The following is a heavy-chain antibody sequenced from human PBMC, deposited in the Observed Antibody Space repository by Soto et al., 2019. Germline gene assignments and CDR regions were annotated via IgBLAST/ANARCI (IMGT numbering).Heavy chain of an antibody. Sequence: QVQLVQSGAEVKETGASVKVSCKASGYSFIGYGLSWVRQAPGQGLEWMGWISVYNGKTNYAQTFQDRVTMTPDTSTSTVYMELKSLRSDDTAVYYCARGRRPLIGGCYDTSGYLDYWGQGTLVTVSS. CDR3: ARGRRPLIGGCYDTSGYLDY. J-gene: IGHJ4*02. D-gene: IGHD3-22*01. CDR1: GYSFIGYG. CDR2: ISVYNGKT. V-gene: IGHV1-18*01.